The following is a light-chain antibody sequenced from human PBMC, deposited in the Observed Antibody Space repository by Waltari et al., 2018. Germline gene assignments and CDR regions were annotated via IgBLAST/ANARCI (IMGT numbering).Light chain of an antibody. Sequence: EIVLTQSPATLSLSPGERATLSCSASQSVSSSLAWYQQKPGQAPKLLIYDASNRATGFPAMFSGSGSGTDFTLTISSLEPEDFAVYYCQQRSDWPPALTFGGGTKVEIK. CDR3: QQRSDWPPALT. CDR2: DAS. J-gene: IGKJ4*01. CDR1: QSVSSS. V-gene: IGKV3-11*01.